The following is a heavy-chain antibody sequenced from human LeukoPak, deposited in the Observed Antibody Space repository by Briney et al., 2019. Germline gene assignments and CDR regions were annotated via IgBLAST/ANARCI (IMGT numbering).Heavy chain of an antibody. CDR2: ISAYNGNT. V-gene: IGHV1-18*01. Sequence: VASVKVSCKASGYTFTSYGISWVRQAPGQGLEWMGWISAYNGNTNYAQKLQGRVTMTTDTSTSTAYMELRSLRSDDTAVYYCARDRDYVWGSYTPDFDYWGQGTLVTVSS. CDR3: ARDRDYVWGSYTPDFDY. CDR1: GYTFTSYG. J-gene: IGHJ4*02. D-gene: IGHD3-16*01.